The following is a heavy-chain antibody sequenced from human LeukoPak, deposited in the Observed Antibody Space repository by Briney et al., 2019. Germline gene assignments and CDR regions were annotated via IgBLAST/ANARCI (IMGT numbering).Heavy chain of an antibody. CDR3: AKGSSGYFFDL. CDR2: ISNDGGGT. Sequence: GGSLRLSCAASGVIFNNYGLVWVRQAPGKGLEWVSAISNDGGGTTDADFQKGGFSVSRDNSKNTLFLQINSMRAEDTALYYCAKGSSGYFFDLWGQGTLVTVSS. V-gene: IGHV3-23*01. CDR1: GVIFNNYG. J-gene: IGHJ4*02. D-gene: IGHD3-22*01.